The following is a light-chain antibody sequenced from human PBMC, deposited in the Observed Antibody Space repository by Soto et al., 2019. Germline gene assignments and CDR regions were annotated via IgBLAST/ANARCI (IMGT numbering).Light chain of an antibody. CDR2: GEN. CDR3: CSSPGAPTFVV. Sequence: QSVLTQPASVSGSPGQSITISCSGTSSDTGNYNLVSWYQQHPGKAPKLIIYGENKRPSGVSNRFSGSQSGNTASLTISGLQAEDEADYYCCSSPGAPTFVVFGGGTKLTVL. V-gene: IGLV2-23*02. CDR1: SSDTGNYNL. J-gene: IGLJ3*02.